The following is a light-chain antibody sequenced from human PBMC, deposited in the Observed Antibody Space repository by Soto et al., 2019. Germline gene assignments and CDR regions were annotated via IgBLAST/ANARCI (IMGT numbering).Light chain of an antibody. V-gene: IGLV1-40*01. CDR3: QSYDNNSDYV. Sequence: QSVLPQPPSVSGAAGQRGTISCTGSSSNIGAGYVVHWYQQLPGAAPKLLIFSDNNRFFGVPDRFSGSKSGTSASLAITGLQAEDEADYYCQSYDNNSDYVFGTGTKVTGL. J-gene: IGLJ1*01. CDR1: SSNIGAGYV. CDR2: SDN.